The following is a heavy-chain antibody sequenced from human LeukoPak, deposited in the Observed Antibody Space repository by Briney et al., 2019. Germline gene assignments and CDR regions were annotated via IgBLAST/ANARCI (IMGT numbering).Heavy chain of an antibody. CDR2: IYYSGST. J-gene: IGHJ3*02. CDR1: GGSISSYY. D-gene: IGHD4-17*01. CDR3: ARVSLSTVTTGDAFDI. V-gene: IGHV4-59*01. Sequence: SETLSLTCTVSGGSISSYYWSWIRQPPGKGLEWIGYIYYSGSTNYNPSLKSRVTISVDTSKNQFSLKLSSVTAADTAVYYCARVSLSTVTTGDAFDIWGQGTMVTVSS.